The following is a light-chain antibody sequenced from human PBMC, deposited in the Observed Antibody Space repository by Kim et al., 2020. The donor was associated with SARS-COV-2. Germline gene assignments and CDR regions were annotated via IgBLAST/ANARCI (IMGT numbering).Light chain of an antibody. V-gene: IGLV3-1*01. Sequence: SYELTQPPSVSVSPGQTASITCSGDKLGDKYACWYQQKPGQSPVLVIYQDSKRPSGIPERFSGSNSGNTATLTISGTQAMDEADYYCQAWDSSTLFGGGTQLTVL. CDR3: QAWDSSTL. CDR1: KLGDKY. CDR2: QDS. J-gene: IGLJ2*01.